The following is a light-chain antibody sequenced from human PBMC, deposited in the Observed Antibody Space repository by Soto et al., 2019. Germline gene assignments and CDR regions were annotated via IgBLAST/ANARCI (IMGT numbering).Light chain of an antibody. J-gene: IGKJ5*01. CDR3: QQRYNWPPIT. V-gene: IGKV3-11*01. CDR1: QSVISY. CDR2: DPS. Sequence: EVVLTQSPATLSLSPGERATLSCRASQSVISYLAWYQQKPGQAPRLLISDPSNRATGIPARFSGSGSGTDFTLTISSLEPEDFAVYYCQQRYNWPPITFGQGTRLEIK.